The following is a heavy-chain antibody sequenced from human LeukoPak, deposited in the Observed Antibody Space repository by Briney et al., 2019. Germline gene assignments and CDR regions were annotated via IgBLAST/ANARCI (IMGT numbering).Heavy chain of an antibody. V-gene: IGHV4-30-4*01. CDR1: GGSISSGDYY. CDR3: ARDHGGRAGNWIDP. J-gene: IGHJ5*02. D-gene: IGHD3-16*01. Sequence: PSETLSLTCTVSGGSISSGDYYWSWIRQPPGKGLEWIGYIYYSGSTYYNPSLKSRVTISVDTSKNQFSLKLSSVTAADTAVYYCARDHGGRAGNWIDPWGQGTLVTVSS. CDR2: IYYSGST.